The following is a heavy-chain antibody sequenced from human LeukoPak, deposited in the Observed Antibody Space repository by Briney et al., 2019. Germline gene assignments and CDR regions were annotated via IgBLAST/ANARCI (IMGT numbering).Heavy chain of an antibody. CDR2: ISGSGNST. V-gene: IGHV3-23*01. J-gene: IGHJ4*02. Sequence: AGGPLGLSRAASGFTFINYALTWVRQAPGKGLEWVSAISGSGNSTYYPDSVKGRFSISRDNSKNTLYLQISSLRAEDTAVYYCAKTLVGATSGPDYYFVSWGRGTLVTVSS. CDR1: GFTFINYA. CDR3: AKTLVGATSGPDYYFVS. D-gene: IGHD1-26*01.